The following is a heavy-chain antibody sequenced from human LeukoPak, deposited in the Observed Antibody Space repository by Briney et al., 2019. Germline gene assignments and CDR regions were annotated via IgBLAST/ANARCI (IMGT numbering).Heavy chain of an antibody. J-gene: IGHJ4*02. Sequence: SETLSLTCTVSGGSISSYYWSWIRQPPGKGLEWIGYIYYSGSTNYNPSLKSRVTISVDTSKNQFSLKLSSVTAADTAVYYCARGISDYGDYVHDYWGQGTLVTVSS. D-gene: IGHD4-17*01. CDR3: ARGISDYGDYVHDY. CDR1: GGSISSYY. V-gene: IGHV4-59*12. CDR2: IYYSGST.